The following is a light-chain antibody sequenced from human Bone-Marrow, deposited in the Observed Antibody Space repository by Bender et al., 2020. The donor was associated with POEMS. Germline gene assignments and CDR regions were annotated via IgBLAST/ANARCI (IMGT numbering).Light chain of an antibody. Sequence: QSALTQPRSVSGSPGQSVTISCTGTSSDVGRYFFVSWYQQHPGKAPKLIIYDVSKRPSGVPDRFSGSKSGNTASVTISGLQAEYESAYLCCSCADSHSWVFGGGPRLTVL. V-gene: IGLV2-11*01. CDR2: DVS. CDR1: SSDVGRYFF. J-gene: IGLJ3*02. CDR3: CSCADSHSWV.